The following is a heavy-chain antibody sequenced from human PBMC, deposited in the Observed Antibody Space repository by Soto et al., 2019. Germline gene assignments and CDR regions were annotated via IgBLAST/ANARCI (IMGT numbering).Heavy chain of an antibody. CDR3: AEGGGGDHGY. V-gene: IGHV3-23*04. CDR1: GFIFTTSD. CDR2: ITITGDTT. D-gene: IGHD3-16*01. J-gene: IGHJ4*02. Sequence: EVQLVESEGGLVQPGGSLRLSCEASGFIFTTSDMSWVRQAPGKGLEWISSITITGDTTHYADSVKGRFTISRDNSRNPVSLQRNTPGVADTAVYYCAEGGGGDHGYWGQGTLVAVSS.